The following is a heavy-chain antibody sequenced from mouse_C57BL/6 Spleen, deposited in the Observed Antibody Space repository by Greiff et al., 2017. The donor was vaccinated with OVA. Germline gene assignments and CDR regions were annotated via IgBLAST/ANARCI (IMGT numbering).Heavy chain of an antibody. D-gene: IGHD4-1*01. V-gene: IGHV1-9*01. Sequence: QVQLKQSGAELMKPGASVKLSCKATGYTFTGYWIEWVKLRAGHGLEWIGEILPGSGSTNYNEKFKGKATFTADTSSNTSYMQFSSLTTEESAIYYSERRVLLTGCDYWGQGTTLTDSS. CDR2: ILPGSGST. J-gene: IGHJ2*01. CDR1: GYTFTGYW. CDR3: ERRVLLTGCDY.